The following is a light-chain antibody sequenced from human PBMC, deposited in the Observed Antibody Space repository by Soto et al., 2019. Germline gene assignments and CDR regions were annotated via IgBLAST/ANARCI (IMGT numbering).Light chain of an antibody. Sequence: DIQMTQSPSTLSASVGDRVTITCRASQSIDTWLAWYQQKPGKAPKLLIYRASSLESGVPSRFSGSGSGTEFTLTISLLQPDDFSTYYCQRYDTYSSTFGPGTKVDIK. J-gene: IGKJ3*01. V-gene: IGKV1-5*03. CDR2: RAS. CDR3: QRYDTYSST. CDR1: QSIDTW.